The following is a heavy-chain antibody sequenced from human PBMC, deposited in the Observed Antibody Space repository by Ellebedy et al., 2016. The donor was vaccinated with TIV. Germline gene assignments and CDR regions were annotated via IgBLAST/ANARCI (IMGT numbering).Heavy chain of an antibody. CDR2: IYSGEST. CDR3: ARGRSRYYYYYCGMDV. J-gene: IGHJ6*02. CDR1: GGSISRGGYF. V-gene: IGHV4-31*03. Sequence: MPSETLSLTCTVSGGSISRGGYFRSWIRQHPGKGLEWLGYIYSGESTYYNPSLKSRLSISLDTSKNQFSLKLSPVTAADTAVYYCARGRSRYYYYYCGMDVWGQGTTVTVSS. D-gene: IGHD2-2*01.